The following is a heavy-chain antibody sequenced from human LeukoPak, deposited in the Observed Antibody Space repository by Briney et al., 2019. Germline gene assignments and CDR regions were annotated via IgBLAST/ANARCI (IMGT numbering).Heavy chain of an antibody. D-gene: IGHD5-18*01. Sequence: SETLSLTCDVSGVSIRSYWWSWVRKPAGKGLEWIGRIYTTGRTSYSPSFQSRVTMSIDMSTNQFSLTLSSVTASDTAVYYCARSGYTISAYHSDLWGQGAPVTVSS. CDR1: GVSIRSYW. V-gene: IGHV4-4*07. J-gene: IGHJ4*02. CDR3: ARSGYTISAYHSDL. CDR2: IYTTGRT.